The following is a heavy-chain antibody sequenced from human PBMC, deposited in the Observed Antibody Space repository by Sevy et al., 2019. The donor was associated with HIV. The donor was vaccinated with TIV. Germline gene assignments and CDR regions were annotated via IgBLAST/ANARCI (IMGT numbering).Heavy chain of an antibody. Sequence: GGSLRLSCVASGFTFRSCAMNWVRQAPGKGLEWVSSCSGSGDDTYYAASVKGRFTISRDNSKNTLYLQMNSLRAEDTAVYSCAKGNHGELNFYFYYHIDVWGKGTTVTVSS. J-gene: IGHJ6*03. CDR3: AKGNHGELNFYFYYHIDV. V-gene: IGHV3-23*01. D-gene: IGHD3-10*01. CDR1: GFTFRSCA. CDR2: CSGSGDDT.